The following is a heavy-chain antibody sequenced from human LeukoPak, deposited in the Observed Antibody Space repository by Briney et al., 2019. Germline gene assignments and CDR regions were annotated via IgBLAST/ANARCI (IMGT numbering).Heavy chain of an antibody. CDR2: ISAYNGNT. CDR3: ARDGGNGSGRGPFDY. Sequence: GASVKVSCKASGGTFSSYAISWVRQAPGQGLEWMGWISAYNGNTNYAQKLQGRVTMTTDTSTSTAYMELRSLRSDDTAVYYCARDGGNGSGRGPFDYWGQGTLVTVSS. V-gene: IGHV1-18*01. D-gene: IGHD2-15*01. CDR1: GGTFSSYA. J-gene: IGHJ4*02.